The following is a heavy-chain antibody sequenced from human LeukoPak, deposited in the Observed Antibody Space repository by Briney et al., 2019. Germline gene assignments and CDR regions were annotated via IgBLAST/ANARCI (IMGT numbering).Heavy chain of an antibody. V-gene: IGHV3-23*01. Sequence: GGSLRLSCAASGFTFSSYAVSWVRQAPGKGLEWVSAISGSGGSTYYADSVKGRFTISRDNSKNTLYLQMNSLRAEDTAVYYCAKRRGLELLYYYYMDVWGKGTTVTVSS. CDR3: AKRRGLELLYYYYMDV. CDR2: ISGSGGST. J-gene: IGHJ6*03. D-gene: IGHD1-7*01. CDR1: GFTFSSYA.